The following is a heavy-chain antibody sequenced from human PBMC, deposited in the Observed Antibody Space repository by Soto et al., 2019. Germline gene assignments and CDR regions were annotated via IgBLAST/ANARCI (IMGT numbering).Heavy chain of an antibody. CDR3: ARDRDGRFLKDPTPLYYYGMDV. Sequence: QVQLVQSGAEVKKPGSSVKVSCKASGGTFSSYAISWVRQAPGQGLEWMGGIIPIFGTANYAQKFQGRVTITADESTSTAYMELSSLRSEDTAVYYCARDRDGRFLKDPTPLYYYGMDVWGQGTTVTVSS. V-gene: IGHV1-69*01. D-gene: IGHD3-3*01. CDR1: GGTFSSYA. J-gene: IGHJ6*02. CDR2: IIPIFGTA.